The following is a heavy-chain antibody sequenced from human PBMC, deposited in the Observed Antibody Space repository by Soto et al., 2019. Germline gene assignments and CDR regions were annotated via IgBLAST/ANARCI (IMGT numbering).Heavy chain of an antibody. CDR3: ERELFDVCSGGNCFSI. Sequence: EVQLVESGGGLVKPGGSLRLSCAASGFTFSTYSMNWVRQAPGKGLEWVSSISSSGTYIYYADSVKGRFTISRDNAKNSLFLEMNSLRAEDKAVYYCERELFDVCSGGNCFSIWGQGTLVNVSS. CDR2: ISSSGTYI. V-gene: IGHV3-21*01. CDR1: GFTFSTYS. J-gene: IGHJ4*02. D-gene: IGHD2-15*01.